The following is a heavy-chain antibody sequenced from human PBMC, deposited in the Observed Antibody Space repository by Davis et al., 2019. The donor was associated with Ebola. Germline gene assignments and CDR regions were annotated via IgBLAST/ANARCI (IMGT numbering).Heavy chain of an antibody. Sequence: PGGSLRLSCAASGFTFSSYWMSWVRQAPGKGLEWVANRKQDGSEKYYVDSVKGRCTISRDNAKNSLYLQMNSLRAEDTAVYYCARDKPTYDFHPNPDYWGQGTLVTVSS. D-gene: IGHD3-3*01. CDR3: ARDKPTYDFHPNPDY. V-gene: IGHV3-7*03. CDR1: GFTFSSYW. J-gene: IGHJ4*02. CDR2: RKQDGSEK.